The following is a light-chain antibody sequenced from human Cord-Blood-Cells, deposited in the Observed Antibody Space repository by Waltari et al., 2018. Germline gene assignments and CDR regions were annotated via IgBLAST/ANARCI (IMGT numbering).Light chain of an antibody. CDR3: QQYNNSPGT. CDR1: QSVSSN. J-gene: IGKJ1*01. CDR2: GAS. V-gene: IGKV3-15*01. Sequence: EIVMTQSPATLSVSPGERATLSCRASQSVSSNLAWYQQKPGQAPRLLIYGASTRATGIPARFSGSGSGTEFTLTISSLQSEDVAVYYCQQYNNSPGTFGQGTKVEIK.